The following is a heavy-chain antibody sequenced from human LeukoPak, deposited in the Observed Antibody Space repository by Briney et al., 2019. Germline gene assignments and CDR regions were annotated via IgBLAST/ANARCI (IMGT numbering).Heavy chain of an antibody. Sequence: EASVKVSCKASGYTFTGYYMHWVRQAPGQGLEWMGWINPNSGGTNYAQKFQGRVTMTRDTSISTAYMELSRLRSGDTAVYYCARGDHYDFWSGYYQFDYWGQGTPVTVSS. V-gene: IGHV1-2*02. D-gene: IGHD3-3*01. CDR1: GYTFTGYY. CDR3: ARGDHYDFWSGYYQFDY. J-gene: IGHJ4*02. CDR2: INPNSGGT.